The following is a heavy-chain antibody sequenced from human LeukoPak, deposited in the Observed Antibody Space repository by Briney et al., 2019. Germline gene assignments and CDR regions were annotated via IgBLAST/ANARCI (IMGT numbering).Heavy chain of an antibody. CDR3: AYCSGWFVYYFDY. CDR1: GFTFSYYA. J-gene: IGHJ4*02. D-gene: IGHD6-19*01. V-gene: IGHV3-23*01. CDR2: ISDSGSGT. Sequence: GGSLRLSCAASGFTFSYYAMNWVGQAPGKGQEWVAGISDSGSGTYYADSVKGRFTISRDTSKNTVYLQMNSLRAEDTAVYYCAYCSGWFVYYFDYWGQGTLVTVSS.